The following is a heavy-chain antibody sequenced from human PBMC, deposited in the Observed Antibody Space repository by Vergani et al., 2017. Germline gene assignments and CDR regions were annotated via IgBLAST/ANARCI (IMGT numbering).Heavy chain of an antibody. CDR1: GGTFSSYT. V-gene: IGHV1-69*08. CDR3: ARDIAAAGAPGYYYGMDV. Sequence: QVQLVQSGAEVKKPGSSVKVSCKASGGTFSSYTISWVRQAPGQGLEWMGRIIPILGIANYAQKFQGRVTITADKSTSTAYMELSSLRSEDTVVYYCARDIAAAGAPGYYYGMDVWGQGTTVTVSS. D-gene: IGHD6-13*01. J-gene: IGHJ6*02. CDR2: IIPILGIA.